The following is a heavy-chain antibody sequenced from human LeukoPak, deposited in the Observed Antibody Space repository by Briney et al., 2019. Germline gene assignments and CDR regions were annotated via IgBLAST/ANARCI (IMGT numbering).Heavy chain of an antibody. J-gene: IGHJ4*02. V-gene: IGHV3-23*01. D-gene: IGHD6-13*01. Sequence: GGSLRVSCAASGFTFSSHAMSWVRQAPGKGLEWVSSISASGGSTYYADSVKGRFTISRDNSKNTLYLQINSLRAEDTAVYYCAKMPSQYSSSWPFDYWGQGTLVTVSS. CDR2: ISASGGST. CDR1: GFTFSSHA. CDR3: AKMPSQYSSSWPFDY.